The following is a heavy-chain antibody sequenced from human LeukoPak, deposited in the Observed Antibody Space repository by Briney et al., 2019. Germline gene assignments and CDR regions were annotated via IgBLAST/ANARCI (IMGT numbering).Heavy chain of an antibody. CDR2: ISSSSSHI. J-gene: IGHJ4*02. V-gene: IGHV3-21*01. CDR3: ASGFLEWLWAFDY. Sequence: PGGSLRLSCGASGFTFGSHRMNWVRPAPGKGLGWVSSISSSSSHIYYADSVKGRFTISRDNAKNSLYLQMNSLRAEDTAVYYCASGFLEWLWAFDYWGQGTLVTVSS. D-gene: IGHD3-3*01. CDR1: GFTFGSHR.